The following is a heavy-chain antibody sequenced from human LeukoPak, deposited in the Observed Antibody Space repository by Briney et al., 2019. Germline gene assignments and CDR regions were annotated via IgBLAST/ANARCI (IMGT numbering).Heavy chain of an antibody. V-gene: IGHV3-43*02. Sequence: GGSLRLSCAASGFTFDDHAMHWVRQAPGKGLEWVSLISGDGGSTYYADSVKGRFTISRDNSKNTLYLQMNSLRAEDTAVYYCAKDRAAMDYKFDYWGQGTLVTVSS. CDR3: AKDRAAMDYKFDY. CDR1: GFTFDDHA. CDR2: ISGDGGST. D-gene: IGHD5-18*01. J-gene: IGHJ4*02.